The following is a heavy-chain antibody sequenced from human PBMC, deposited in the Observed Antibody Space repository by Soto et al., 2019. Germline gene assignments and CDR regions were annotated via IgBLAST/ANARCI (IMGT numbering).Heavy chain of an antibody. CDR1: GGFPRKNSYF. V-gene: IGHV4-39*01. CDR2: IYYSGST. Sequence: ASEDLSLPCTGSGGFPRKNSYFLGRIRPPPRKGLELIGSIYYSGSTYSNPSHKSRVTISVDTSTNQFSLKLSSVTAADTAVYYCARHKVKTYYDFWSGYQYYFDYWGQGTLVTVSS. J-gene: IGHJ4*02. D-gene: IGHD3-3*01. CDR3: ARHKVKTYYDFWSGYQYYFDY.